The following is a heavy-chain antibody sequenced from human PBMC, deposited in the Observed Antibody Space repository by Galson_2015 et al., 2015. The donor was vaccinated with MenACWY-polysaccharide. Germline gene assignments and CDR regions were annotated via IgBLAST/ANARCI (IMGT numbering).Heavy chain of an antibody. CDR1: GVTFSRYG. D-gene: IGHD3-22*01. V-gene: IGHV3-33*01. Sequence: SLRLSCAASGVTFSRYGMHWVRQAPGKGLEWVALIWNDGSQKYYADSVKGRFTISRDNSKDTLYLEMNSLRVEDTAVYYCARGDGDRGYYDWGQGTLVTVSS. CDR2: IWNDGSQK. J-gene: IGHJ4*02. CDR3: ARGDGDRGYYD.